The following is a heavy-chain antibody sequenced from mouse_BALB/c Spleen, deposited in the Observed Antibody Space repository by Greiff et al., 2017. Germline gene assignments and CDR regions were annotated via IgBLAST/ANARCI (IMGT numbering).Heavy chain of an antibody. CDR2: ISSGSSTI. J-gene: IGHJ3*01. D-gene: IGHD2-4*01. CDR1: GFTFSSFG. V-gene: IGHV5-17*02. Sequence: EVKVVESGGGLVQPGGSRKLSCAASGFTFSSFGMHWVRQAPEKGLEWVAYISSGSSTIYYADTVKGRFTISRDNPKNTLFLQMTSLRSEDTAMYYCARSINYDYDVAWFAYWGQGTLVTVSA. CDR3: ARSINYDYDVAWFAY.